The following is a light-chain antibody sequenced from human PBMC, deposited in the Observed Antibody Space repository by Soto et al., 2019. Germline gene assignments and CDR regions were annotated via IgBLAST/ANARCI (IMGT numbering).Light chain of an antibody. J-gene: IGKJ1*01. Sequence: QITQSPSTVSASVGDRVTITCRASQSINSWLAWYQQKPGKAPKLLIYKASSLESGVPSRFSGSGSGTEFTLTISSLQPDDFATYYCQQYNSYSEAFGQGTKVDIK. CDR2: KAS. CDR3: QQYNSYSEA. V-gene: IGKV1-5*03. CDR1: QSINSW.